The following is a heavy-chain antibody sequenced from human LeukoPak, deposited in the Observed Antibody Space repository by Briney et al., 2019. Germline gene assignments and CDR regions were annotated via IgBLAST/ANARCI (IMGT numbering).Heavy chain of an antibody. CDR2: INPNDGST. V-gene: IGHV1-46*01. CDR1: GYTFTSYY. CDR3: AREPHGTGYFDY. J-gene: IGHJ4*02. D-gene: IGHD3/OR15-3a*01. Sequence: ASVKVSCKASGYTFTSYYIHWVRQAPGQGLEWMGVINPNDGSTNYARKFQGRVTMTRDTSTSAVYMEVSSLRSEGTAVHYCAREPHGTGYFDYWGQGTLVTVSS.